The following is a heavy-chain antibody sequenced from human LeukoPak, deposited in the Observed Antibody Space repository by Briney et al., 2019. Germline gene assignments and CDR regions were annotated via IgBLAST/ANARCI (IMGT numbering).Heavy chain of an antibody. J-gene: IGHJ4*02. D-gene: IGHD6-13*01. CDR3: ARDVRASASSRIDY. V-gene: IGHV4-4*07. CDR2: IYTSGST. Sequence: PSETLSLTCTVSGGSISSYYWSWIRQPAGKGLEWIGRIYTSGSTNYNPSLKSRVTISVDTSKNQFSLKLSSVTAADTAVYYCARDVRASASSRIDYWGQGTLVTVSS. CDR1: GGSISSYY.